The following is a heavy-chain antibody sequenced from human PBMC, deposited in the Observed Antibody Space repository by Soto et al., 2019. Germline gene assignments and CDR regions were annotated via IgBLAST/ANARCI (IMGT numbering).Heavy chain of an antibody. CDR1: GFTFSSYG. CDR2: IWYDGSNK. D-gene: IGHD6-6*01. Sequence: GGSLRLSCAASGFTFSSYGMHWVRQAPGKGLEWVAVIWYDGSNKYYADSVKGRFTISRDNSKNTLYLQMNSLRAEDTAVYYCARDREQLPLNWFDPWGQGTLVTVSS. J-gene: IGHJ5*02. CDR3: ARDREQLPLNWFDP. V-gene: IGHV3-33*01.